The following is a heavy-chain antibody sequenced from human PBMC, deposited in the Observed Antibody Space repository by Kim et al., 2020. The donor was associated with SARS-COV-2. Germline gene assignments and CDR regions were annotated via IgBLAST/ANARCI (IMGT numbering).Heavy chain of an antibody. Sequence: GGSLRLSCAASGFTFDDYAMHWVRQAPGKGLEWVSGISWNSGSIGYADSVKGRFTISRDNAKNSLYLQMNSLRAEDTALYYCAKDRSSSWRATYYFDYWGQGNLVTVSS. CDR2: ISWNSGSI. V-gene: IGHV3-9*01. D-gene: IGHD6-13*01. CDR3: AKDRSSSWRATYYFDY. J-gene: IGHJ4*02. CDR1: GFTFDDYA.